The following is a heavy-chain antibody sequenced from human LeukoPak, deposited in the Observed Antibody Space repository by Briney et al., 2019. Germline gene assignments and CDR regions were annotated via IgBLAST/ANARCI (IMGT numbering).Heavy chain of an antibody. D-gene: IGHD4-23*01. Sequence: SETLSLTCTVSGGSISSSSYYWGWIRQPPGKGLEWIGSIYYSGSTYYNPSLKSRVTISVDTSKNQFSLSLNSVTAADTAIYYCARADYGGPFDYWGQGTLVTVSS. CDR3: ARADYGGPFDY. CDR2: IYYSGST. V-gene: IGHV4-39*07. J-gene: IGHJ4*02. CDR1: GGSISSSSYY.